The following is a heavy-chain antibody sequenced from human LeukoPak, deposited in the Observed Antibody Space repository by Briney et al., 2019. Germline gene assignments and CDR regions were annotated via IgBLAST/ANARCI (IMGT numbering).Heavy chain of an antibody. CDR2: IYPGDSDT. J-gene: IGHJ4*02. D-gene: IGHD3-10*01. V-gene: IGHV5-51*01. Sequence: GASLKISSEGSGYSFTSYWIGWVRQMPGKGLEWMGIIYPGDSDTRYSKSFQGQVTISADKSISTAYLQWSSLKASDTDMYYCARPHLPSMVASPFDYWGQGTLVTVSS. CDR3: ARPHLPSMVASPFDY. CDR1: GYSFTSYW.